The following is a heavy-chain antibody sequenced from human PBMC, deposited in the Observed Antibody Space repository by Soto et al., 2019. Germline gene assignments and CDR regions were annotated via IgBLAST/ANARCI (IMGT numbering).Heavy chain of an antibody. CDR2: ISGSGVST. V-gene: IGHV3-23*01. CDR1: GFTFSSYA. D-gene: IGHD4-17*01. J-gene: IGHJ4*02. CDR3: AKARRYGDYDY. Sequence: EVQLLESGGGLVQPGGSLSLSCAASGFTFSSYAMSWVRQAPGKGLEWVSAISGSGVSTYYSDYGKRRFTISRDNSTNTLYLQMNSLRAEDTAVDYCAKARRYGDYDYWGQETLVTVSS.